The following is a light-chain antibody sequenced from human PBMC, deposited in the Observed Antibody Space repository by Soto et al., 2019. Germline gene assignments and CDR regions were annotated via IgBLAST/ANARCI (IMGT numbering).Light chain of an antibody. J-gene: IGLJ1*01. Sequence: SVLTHPPSASGTPGQRVTISCSGSSSNIGSNTVSWYQQLPGTAPKLLIYSNNQRPSGVPDRFSGSKSGTPASLAISGLQSEDEADYYCAAWDDSLSYVFGTGTKVTVL. CDR1: SSNIGSNT. V-gene: IGLV1-44*01. CDR2: SNN. CDR3: AAWDDSLSYV.